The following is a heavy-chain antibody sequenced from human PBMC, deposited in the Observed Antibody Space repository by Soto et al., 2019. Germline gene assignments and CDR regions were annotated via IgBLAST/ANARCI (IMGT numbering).Heavy chain of an antibody. CDR2: IYYSGST. CDR1: GGSISSSSYY. J-gene: IGHJ6*02. D-gene: IGHD3-10*01. V-gene: IGHV4-39*01. Sequence: SETLSLTCTVSGGSISSSSYYWGWIRQPPGKGLEWIGSIYYSGSTYYNPSLKSRVTISVDTSKNQFSLKLSSVTAADTAVYYCARLLDYYGSGSTLAYAMDVWGQGITVTVAS. CDR3: ARLLDYYGSGSTLAYAMDV.